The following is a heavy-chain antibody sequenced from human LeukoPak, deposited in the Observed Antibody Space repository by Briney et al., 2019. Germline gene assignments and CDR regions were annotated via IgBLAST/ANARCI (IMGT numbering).Heavy chain of an antibody. J-gene: IGHJ4*02. CDR2: IYHGGST. CDR1: GFTFNVYA. Sequence: GSLRLSCAASGFTFNVYAMSWVRQAPGKGLEWIGSIYHGGSTYYNPSLKSRVTISVDTSKNQFSLKLSSVTAADTAVYFCARDSWPEVVRFDYWGQGTLVTVSS. D-gene: IGHD1-14*01. V-gene: IGHV4-38-2*02. CDR3: ARDSWPEVVRFDY.